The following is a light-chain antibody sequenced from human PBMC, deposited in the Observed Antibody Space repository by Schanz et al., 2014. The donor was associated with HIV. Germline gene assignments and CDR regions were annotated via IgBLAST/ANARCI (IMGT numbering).Light chain of an antibody. CDR2: DVN. V-gene: IGLV2-14*03. Sequence: QSALIQPASVSGSPGQSITISCTGTSSDIGAYNYVPWYQQQPGKAPKLMIYDVNIRPSGVSNRFSGSKSGNTASLTISGLQAEDEADYYCNSYTRTSTPVFGGGTKLTVL. CDR3: NSYTRTSTPV. CDR1: SSDIGAYNY. J-gene: IGLJ2*01.